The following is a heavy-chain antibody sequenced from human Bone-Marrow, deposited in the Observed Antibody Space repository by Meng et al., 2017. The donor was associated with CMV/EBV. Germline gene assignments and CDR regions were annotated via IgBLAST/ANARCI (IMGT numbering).Heavy chain of an antibody. J-gene: IGHJ4*02. D-gene: IGHD1-26*01. CDR1: GFTFSDYY. V-gene: IGHV3-11*01. Sequence: GGSLRLSCAASGFTFSDYYMSWIRQAPGKGLEWVSYISSSGSTIYYADSVKGRFTISRDNAKNSLYMQMNSLRAEDTAVYYCARDLPRIVGATAIDYWGQGTLVTVSS. CDR2: ISSSGSTI. CDR3: ARDLPRIVGATAIDY.